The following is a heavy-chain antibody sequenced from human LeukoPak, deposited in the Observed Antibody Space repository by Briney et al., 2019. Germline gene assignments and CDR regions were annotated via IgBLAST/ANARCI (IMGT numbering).Heavy chain of an antibody. D-gene: IGHD3-10*01. CDR1: GGSISSYY. V-gene: IGHV4-59*01. J-gene: IGHJ5*02. Sequence: PPETLSLTCTVSGGSISSYYWSWIRQPPGKGLEWIGYIYYSGSTNYNPSLKSRVTISVDTSKNQFSLKLSSVTAADTAVYYCARVGPYYYGSGSYLDPWGQGTLVTVSS. CDR2: IYYSGST. CDR3: ARVGPYYYGSGSYLDP.